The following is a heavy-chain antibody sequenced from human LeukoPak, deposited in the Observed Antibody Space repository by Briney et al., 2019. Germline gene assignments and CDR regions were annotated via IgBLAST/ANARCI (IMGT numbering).Heavy chain of an antibody. Sequence: PSETLSLTCAVYGGSFSGYYWSWIRQPPGKGLEWIGEINHSGSTNYNPSLKSRVTISVDTSKNQFSLKLSSVTAADTAVYYCARHAPTYTYYGFDYWGQGTLVTVSS. CDR2: INHSGST. CDR1: GGSFSGYY. D-gene: IGHD4-17*01. CDR3: ARHAPTYTYYGFDY. V-gene: IGHV4-34*01. J-gene: IGHJ4*02.